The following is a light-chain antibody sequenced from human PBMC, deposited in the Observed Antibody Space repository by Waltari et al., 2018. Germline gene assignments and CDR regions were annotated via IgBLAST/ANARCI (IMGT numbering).Light chain of an antibody. J-gene: IGLJ2*01. CDR1: VLPKQF. CDR3: QSADKTGSHVV. CDR2: KDT. Sequence: VLTQPPSLSVSPGQTAKITCSADVLPKQFAYWYLHNPGPAPLLPIHKDTPRPSRRPERCSGSNSGTTVTLTISGVQAEDEADYYCQSADKTGSHVVFGGGTKLTVL. V-gene: IGLV3-25*03.